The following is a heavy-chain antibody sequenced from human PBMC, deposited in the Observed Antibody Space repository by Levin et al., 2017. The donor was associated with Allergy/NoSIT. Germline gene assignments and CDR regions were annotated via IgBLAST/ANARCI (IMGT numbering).Heavy chain of an antibody. D-gene: IGHD2-2*01. Sequence: RASVKVSCKASGGTFSSYAISWVRQAPGQGLEWMGGIIPIFGTANYAQKFQGRVTITADESTSTAYMELSSLRSEDTAVYYCARGLVAYYYYGMDVWGQGTTVTVSS. CDR1: GGTFSSYA. J-gene: IGHJ6*02. V-gene: IGHV1-69*13. CDR3: ARGLVAYYYYGMDV. CDR2: IIPIFGTA.